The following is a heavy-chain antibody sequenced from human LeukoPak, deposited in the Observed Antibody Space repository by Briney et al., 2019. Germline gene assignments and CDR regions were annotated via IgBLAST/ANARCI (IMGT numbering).Heavy chain of an antibody. CDR2: IYHSGST. D-gene: IGHD6-19*01. CDR1: GYSISSGYY. J-gene: IGHJ6*03. V-gene: IGHV4-38-2*02. Sequence: SETLSLTCAVSGYSISSGYYWGWIRQPPGKGLEWIGSIYHSGSTYYNPSLKSRVTISVDTSKNQFSLKLSSVTAADTAVYYCARDKCSSGPTHYYYMDVWGKGTTVTVSS. CDR3: ARDKCSSGPTHYYYMDV.